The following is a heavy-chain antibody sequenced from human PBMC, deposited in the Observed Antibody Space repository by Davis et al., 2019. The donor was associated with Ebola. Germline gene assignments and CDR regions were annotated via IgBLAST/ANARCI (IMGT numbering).Heavy chain of an antibody. Sequence: GESLKISCAASGFTFSSYSMNWVRQAPGKGLEWVSSISSSSSYIYYADSVKGRFTISRDNAKNSLYLQMNSLTAEDTAVYYCAKETAAIPTRTDYWGQGTLVTVS. CDR3: AKETAAIPTRTDY. CDR1: GFTFSSYS. D-gene: IGHD2-2*01. CDR2: ISSSSSYI. J-gene: IGHJ4*02. V-gene: IGHV3-21*04.